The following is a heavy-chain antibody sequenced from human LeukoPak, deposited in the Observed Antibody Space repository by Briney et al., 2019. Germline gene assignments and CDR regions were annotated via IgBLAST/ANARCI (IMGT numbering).Heavy chain of an antibody. CDR3: ARDWVYKIDY. J-gene: IGHJ4*02. Sequence: GGSLRLSCETAGFTFSSYVMHWVRRTPGKGLVWVSRISHDGVISYADSVKGRFTISRDNAKNTLILQMNSLRVEDTAVYYCARDWVYKIDYWGRGTLVTVSS. V-gene: IGHV3-74*01. D-gene: IGHD5-24*01. CDR1: GFTFSSYV. CDR2: ISHDGVI.